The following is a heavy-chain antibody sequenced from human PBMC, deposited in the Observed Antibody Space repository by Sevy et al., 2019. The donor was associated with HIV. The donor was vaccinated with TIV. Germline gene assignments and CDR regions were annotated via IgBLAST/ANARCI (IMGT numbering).Heavy chain of an antibody. Sequence: GGSLRLSCAASGFTFSSYSMNWVRQAPGKGLEWVSYISSGSRTIHYADSVKGRFTISRDNAKNSRYLQMNSLRAEDTAVYYCARLNDYSSYVFDYWGQGTLVTVSS. CDR3: ARLNDYSSYVFDY. CDR2: ISSGSRTI. J-gene: IGHJ4*02. CDR1: GFTFSSYS. V-gene: IGHV3-48*01. D-gene: IGHD4-4*01.